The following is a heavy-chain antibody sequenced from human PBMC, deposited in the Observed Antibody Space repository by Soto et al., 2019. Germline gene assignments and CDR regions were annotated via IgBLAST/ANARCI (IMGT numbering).Heavy chain of an antibody. CDR1: GGTFSNYA. CDR3: ARPVEMATISRSYLFY. J-gene: IGHJ4*02. CDR2: IIPLFGTA. D-gene: IGHD5-12*01. Sequence: SVKVSCKSSGGTFSNYAINWVLQAPGQGLEWMGGIIPLFGTANYAQKFQGRVTITADESTSTAYLDLSSLRSEDTAVYYCARPVEMATISRSYLFYWGQGTLVTVSS. V-gene: IGHV1-69*13.